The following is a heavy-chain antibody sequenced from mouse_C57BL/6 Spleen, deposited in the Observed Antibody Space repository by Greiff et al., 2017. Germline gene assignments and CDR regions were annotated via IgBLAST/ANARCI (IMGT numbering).Heavy chain of an antibody. D-gene: IGHD1-1*01. CDR1: GYTFTSYW. J-gene: IGHJ3*01. CDR3: ASPLYYYGSSLFAY. CDR2: IHPNSGST. Sequence: QVQLKQPGAELVKPGASVKLSCKASGYTFTSYWMHWVKQRPGQGLEWIGMIHPNSGSTNYNEKFKSKATLTVDKSSSTAYMQLSSLTSEDSAVYYCASPLYYYGSSLFAYWGQGTLVTVSA. V-gene: IGHV1-64*01.